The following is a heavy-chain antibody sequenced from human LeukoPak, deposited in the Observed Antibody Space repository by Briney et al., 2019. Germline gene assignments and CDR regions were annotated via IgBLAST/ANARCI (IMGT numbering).Heavy chain of an antibody. CDR1: GFTFSSYS. D-gene: IGHD3-10*01. CDR2: ISSSSSYI. V-gene: IGHV3-21*01. Sequence: GGSLRLSCAASGFTFSSYSMNWVRQAPGKGLEWVSSISSSSSYIYYADSVKGRFTISRDNAKNSLYLQMNSPRAEDTAVYYCARGIRHNYYGSGSHSHYPDYWGQGTLVTVSS. J-gene: IGHJ4*02. CDR3: ARGIRHNYYGSGSHSHYPDY.